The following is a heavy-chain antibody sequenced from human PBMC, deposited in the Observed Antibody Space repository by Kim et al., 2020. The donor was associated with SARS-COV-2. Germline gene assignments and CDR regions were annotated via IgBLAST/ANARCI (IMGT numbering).Heavy chain of an antibody. V-gene: IGHV1-24*01. CDR3: ATGIAASGYYYYGMDV. CDR1: GYTLTELS. J-gene: IGHJ6*02. CDR2: FDPEDGET. D-gene: IGHD6-13*01. Sequence: ASVKVSCNVSGYTLTELSMHWVRQAPGKGLEWMGGFDPEDGETIYAQKFQGRVTMTEDTSTDTAYMELSSLRSEDTAVYYCATGIAASGYYYYGMDVWGQGTTVTVSS.